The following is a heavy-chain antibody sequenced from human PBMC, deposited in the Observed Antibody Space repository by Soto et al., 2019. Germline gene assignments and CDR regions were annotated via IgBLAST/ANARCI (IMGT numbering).Heavy chain of an antibody. V-gene: IGHV3-30-3*01. J-gene: IGHJ4*02. CDR1: GFTFSSYA. D-gene: IGHD6-19*01. CDR3: AREDNYSSGADY. Sequence: VQLLESGGGVVQPGRSLRLSCAASGFTFSSYAMHWVRQAPGKGLEWVAVISYDGSNKYYADSVKGRFTISRDNSKNTLYLQMNSLRAEDTAVYYCAREDNYSSGADYWGQGTLVTVSS. CDR2: ISYDGSNK.